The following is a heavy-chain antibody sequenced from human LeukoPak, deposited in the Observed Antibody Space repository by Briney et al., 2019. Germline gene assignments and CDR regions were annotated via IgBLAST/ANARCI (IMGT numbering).Heavy chain of an antibody. J-gene: IGHJ4*02. CDR2: INPGGSSI. CDR1: GFTFRDYS. D-gene: IGHD1-14*01. CDR3: ARSNQADDY. V-gene: IGHV3-74*01. Sequence: GGSLRLSCAASGFTFRDYSMTWVRQVPGKGLVWVARINPGGSSITYADSVKGRFTISRDNAKNTLYLQMDSLRAEDTGVYYCARSNQADDYWGQGTLVTVSS.